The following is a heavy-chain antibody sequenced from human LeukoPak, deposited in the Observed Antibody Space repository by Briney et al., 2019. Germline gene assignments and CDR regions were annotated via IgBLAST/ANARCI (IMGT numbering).Heavy chain of an antibody. CDR2: ISSSGRNI. Sequence: GGSLRLSCAASGFTFSDHYMDWVRQAPGKGLEWISYISSSGRNIYYADSVKGRFTISRDNAKSSLYLQMNSLRAEDTAVYYCARDLVQLWSKDYWGQGTLVTVSS. D-gene: IGHD5-18*01. J-gene: IGHJ4*02. V-gene: IGHV3-11*04. CDR3: ARDLVQLWSKDY. CDR1: GFTFSDHY.